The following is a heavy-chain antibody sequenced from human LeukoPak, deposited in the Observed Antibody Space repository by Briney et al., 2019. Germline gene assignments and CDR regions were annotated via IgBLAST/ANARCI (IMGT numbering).Heavy chain of an antibody. CDR1: GGSISSYY. D-gene: IGHD5-24*01. CDR2: IYYSGST. J-gene: IGHJ4*02. Sequence: SETLSLTCTVSGGSISSYYWSWIRQPPGKGLEWIGYIYYSGSTNYNPSLKSRATISVDTSKNQFSLKLSSVTAADTAVYYCARSRDGYNKGFDYWGQGTLVTVSS. CDR3: ARSRDGYNKGFDY. V-gene: IGHV4-59*01.